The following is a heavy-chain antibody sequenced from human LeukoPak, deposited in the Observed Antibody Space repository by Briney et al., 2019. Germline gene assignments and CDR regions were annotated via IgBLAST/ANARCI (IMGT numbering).Heavy chain of an antibody. CDR1: GGSFSSYY. CDR2: IDHGGST. CDR3: AKARYYDSSGPFDY. Sequence: PSETLSLTCTVSGGSFSSYYWTWIRQPPGKGLEWIGYIDHGGSTNYNPSLRSRVSISSDTSKIQFSLELTSVTAADTAVYYCAKARYYDSSGPFDYWGQGTLVTVSS. J-gene: IGHJ4*02. V-gene: IGHV4-59*01. D-gene: IGHD3-22*01.